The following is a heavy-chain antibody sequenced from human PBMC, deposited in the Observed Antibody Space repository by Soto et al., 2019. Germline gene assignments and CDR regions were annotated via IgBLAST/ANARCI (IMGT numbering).Heavy chain of an antibody. CDR3: ARGRGGWFINQLLNAFDI. J-gene: IGHJ3*02. CDR2: IYYSGST. Sequence: SETLSLTCTISGGSISSYYWSWIRQPPGKGLEWIGYIYYSGSTNYNPSLKSRVTISVDTSKNQFSLKLSSVTAADTAVYYCARGRGGWFINQLLNAFDIWGQGTMVTVSS. V-gene: IGHV4-59*01. CDR1: GGSISSYY. D-gene: IGHD2-2*01.